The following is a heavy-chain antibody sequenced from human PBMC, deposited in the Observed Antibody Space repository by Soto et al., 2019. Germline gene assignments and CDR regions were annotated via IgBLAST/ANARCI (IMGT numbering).Heavy chain of an antibody. D-gene: IGHD6-13*01. CDR2: IYYSGST. CDR3: ARLGIAAAVSWFDP. J-gene: IGHJ5*02. Sequence: SETLSLTCTVSGGSISSYYWSWIRQPPGKGLEWIGYIYYSGSTNYNPSLKSRVTISVDTSKNQFSLKLSSVTAADTAVYYCARLGIAAAVSWFDPWGQRTLVTVSS. CDR1: GGSISSYY. V-gene: IGHV4-59*08.